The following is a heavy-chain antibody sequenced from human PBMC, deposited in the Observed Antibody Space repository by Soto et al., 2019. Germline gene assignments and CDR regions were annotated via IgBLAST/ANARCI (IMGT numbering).Heavy chain of an antibody. J-gene: IGHJ4*02. Sequence: SETLSLTCTVSGCSIPRSSYYWGWIRQPPGKGLEWIGSIYYRGNTYYNPSLKSRVTISVDTSKNQFSLKLSSVTAADTVVYYCAREGGGYCSGGSCQVDYWGQGTLVTVS. V-gene: IGHV4-39*02. D-gene: IGHD2-15*01. CDR1: GCSIPRSSYY. CDR3: AREGGGYCSGGSCQVDY. CDR2: IYYRGNT.